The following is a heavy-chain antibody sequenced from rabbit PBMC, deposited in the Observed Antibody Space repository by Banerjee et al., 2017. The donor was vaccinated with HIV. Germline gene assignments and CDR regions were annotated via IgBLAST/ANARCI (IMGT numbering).Heavy chain of an antibody. CDR1: GFTLSSYW. J-gene: IGHJ4*01. Sequence: QEQLVESGGDLVQPEGSLTLTCKASGFTLSSYWMCWVRQAPGKGLEWIACIGNGNSGGTYYATWAKGRFTISKTSSTTVTLQMTSLTAADTATYFCARDLAGGGGDASFNLWGPGTLVTVS. D-gene: IGHD6-1*01. CDR3: ARDLAGGGGDASFNL. CDR2: IGNGNSGGT. V-gene: IGHV1S45*01.